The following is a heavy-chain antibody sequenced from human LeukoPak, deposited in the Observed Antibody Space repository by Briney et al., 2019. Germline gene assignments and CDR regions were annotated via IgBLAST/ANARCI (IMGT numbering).Heavy chain of an antibody. CDR1: GFTFSSHC. CDR3: ARGTAGGVIKCGIDY. J-gene: IGHJ4*02. D-gene: IGHD3-16*02. Sequence: GGSLRLSCAASGFTFSSHCMNWARQAPGKGLEWVANIKQDGSEKYYVDSVKGRFTISRDNAKNSLYLQMNSLRAEDTAVYYCARGTAGGVIKCGIDYWGQGTLVTLSS. CDR2: IKQDGSEK. V-gene: IGHV3-7*01.